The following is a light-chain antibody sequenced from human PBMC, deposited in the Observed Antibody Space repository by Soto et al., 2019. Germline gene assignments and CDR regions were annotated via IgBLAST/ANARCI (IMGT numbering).Light chain of an antibody. J-gene: IGKJ1*01. CDR1: QSVLYSPNNKNY. Sequence: DIVMTQSPDSLAVSLGERATINCKSSQSVLYSPNNKNYLAWYQQKPGQPPKVVIRWASTRESGVPDRFSGSGSGTDFTLPISSLQAEDVAVYYCQQYLTTPRTFGQGTKVEIK. CDR3: QQYLTTPRT. CDR2: WAS. V-gene: IGKV4-1*01.